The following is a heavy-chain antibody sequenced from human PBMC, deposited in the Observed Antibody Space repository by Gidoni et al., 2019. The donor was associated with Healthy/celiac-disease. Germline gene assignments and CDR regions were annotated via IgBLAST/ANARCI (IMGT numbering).Heavy chain of an antibody. D-gene: IGHD3-22*01. J-gene: IGHJ4*02. CDR3: ARDGLYFYDSSPYYFDY. Sequence: QVQLVESGGGLVKPGGSLRLSCAASGFTFSDYYMSWIRQAPGKGLGWVSYISSTGGSINYADSVKGRFTISRDNAKNSLYLQMNSLRAEDTAVYYCARDGLYFYDSSPYYFDYWGQGTLVTVSS. V-gene: IGHV3-11*01. CDR2: ISSTGGSI. CDR1: GFTFSDYY.